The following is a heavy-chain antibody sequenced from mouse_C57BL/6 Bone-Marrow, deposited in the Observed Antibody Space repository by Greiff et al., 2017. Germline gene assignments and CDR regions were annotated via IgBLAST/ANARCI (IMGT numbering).Heavy chain of an antibody. J-gene: IGHJ4*01. CDR1: GYTFTSYG. Sequence: LMESGAELARPGASVKLSCKASGYTFTSYGISWVKQRTGQGLEWIGEIYPSSGNTNYNEKFKGKATLTAYKSSSTAYMELSSLTSEDSAVYFFESLAWPPPPAMDYWGQGTSVTVSS. V-gene: IGHV1-81*01. CDR3: ESLAWPPPPAMDY. CDR2: IYPSSGNT.